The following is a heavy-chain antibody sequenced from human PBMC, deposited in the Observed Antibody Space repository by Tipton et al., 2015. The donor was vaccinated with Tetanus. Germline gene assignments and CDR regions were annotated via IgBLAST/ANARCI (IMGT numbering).Heavy chain of an antibody. CDR3: ARPTGGYSSGFDY. CDR1: GYTFTGYY. CDR2: INPNSGGT. D-gene: IGHD6-19*01. V-gene: IGHV1-2*02. Sequence: QSGPEVKKPGASVKVSCKASGYTFTGYYMHWVRQAPGQGLEWMGWINPNSGGTNYAQKFQGRVTMTRDTSISTAYMELSRLRSDDTAVYYCARPTGGYSSGFDYWGQGTLVTVSS. J-gene: IGHJ4*02.